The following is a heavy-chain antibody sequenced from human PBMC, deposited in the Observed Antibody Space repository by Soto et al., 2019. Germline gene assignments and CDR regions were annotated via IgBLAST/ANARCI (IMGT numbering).Heavy chain of an antibody. D-gene: IGHD3-10*01. CDR3: AREIGSYYND. J-gene: IGHJ4*02. V-gene: IGHV3-64*01. CDR1: GFTFSSYA. CDR2: ISSNGGST. Sequence: GSLRLSCAASGFTFSSYAMHWVRQAPGKGLEYVSAISSNGGSTYYANSVKGRFTISSDNSKNTLYLQMGSLRAEDMAVYYCAREIGSYYNDWGQGTLVTVSS.